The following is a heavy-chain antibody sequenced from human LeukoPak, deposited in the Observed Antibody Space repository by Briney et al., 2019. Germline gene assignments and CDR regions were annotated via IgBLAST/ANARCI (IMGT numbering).Heavy chain of an antibody. V-gene: IGHV7-4-1*02. D-gene: IGHD6-19*01. J-gene: IGHJ6*03. Sequence: ASVKVSCKASGYSSSNYALNWVRQAPGQGLEFMGWIHPSTGNPSYAQGFSGRFVFSLDTSVSTAYLQISSLKAEDTAVYYCARTIAVAGYMDVWGKGTTVTVSS. CDR3: ARTIAVAGYMDV. CDR2: IHPSTGNP. CDR1: GYSSSNYA.